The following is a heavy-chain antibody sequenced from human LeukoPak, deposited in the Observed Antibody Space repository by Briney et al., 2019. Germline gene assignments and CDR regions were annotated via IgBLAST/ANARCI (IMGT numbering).Heavy chain of an antibody. CDR2: IRGSGGTT. D-gene: IGHD2-8*01. Sequence: PGGSLRLSCAASGFTFSGCAMSWVRQAPGKGLEWVSAIRGSGGTTYYADSVKGRFTISRDNSKDTLYLQMNSLRAEDTAVYYCARDPGVRLPYWGQGTLVTVSS. V-gene: IGHV3-23*01. CDR1: GFTFSGCA. CDR3: ARDPGVRLPY. J-gene: IGHJ4*02.